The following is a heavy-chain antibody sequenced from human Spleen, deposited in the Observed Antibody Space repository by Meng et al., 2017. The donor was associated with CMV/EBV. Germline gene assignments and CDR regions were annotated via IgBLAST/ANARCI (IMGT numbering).Heavy chain of an antibody. V-gene: IGHV3-23*01. J-gene: IGHJ6*02. CDR1: GFTFNSYA. D-gene: IGHD2-2*01. CDR2: ISDSGDSP. CDR3: AKDLGDCSSTRCYWGPVDYYYGMDV. Sequence: GESLKISCTASGFTFNSYAMTWVRQAPGKGLEWVSLISDSGDSPYYADSVRGRFAISRDNSENTVYLQMNSLRAEDTAVYYCAKDLGDCSSTRCYWGPVDYYYGMDVWGQGTTVTVSS.